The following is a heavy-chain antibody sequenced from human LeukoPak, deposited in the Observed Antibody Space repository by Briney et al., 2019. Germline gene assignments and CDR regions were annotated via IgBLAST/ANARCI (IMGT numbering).Heavy chain of an antibody. Sequence: GGSLRLSCAASGFTFSSYWMSWVRQAPGKGLEWVANIKQDESEKYYVDSVKGRFTISRDNAKNSLYLQMNSLRAEDTAVSYCARDPTIFGVVITGWFDPWGQGTLVTVSS. CDR3: ARDPTIFGVVITGWFDP. J-gene: IGHJ5*02. V-gene: IGHV3-7*01. CDR1: GFTFSSYW. CDR2: IKQDESEK. D-gene: IGHD3-3*01.